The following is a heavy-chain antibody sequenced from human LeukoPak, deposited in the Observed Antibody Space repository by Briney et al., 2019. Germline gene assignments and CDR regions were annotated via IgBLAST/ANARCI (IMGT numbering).Heavy chain of an antibody. V-gene: IGHV3-23*01. D-gene: IGHD2-2*01. J-gene: IGHJ5*02. CDR2: ISGSGGST. CDR3: AKDRIVVVPAASWFDP. CDR1: GFTLSSYA. Sequence: GASLRLSCAASGFTLSSYAMSWVRQAPGKGLEWVSAISGSGGSTYYADSVKGRFTISRDNSKNTLYLQMNSLRAEDTAVYYCAKDRIVVVPAASWFDPWGQGTLVTVSS.